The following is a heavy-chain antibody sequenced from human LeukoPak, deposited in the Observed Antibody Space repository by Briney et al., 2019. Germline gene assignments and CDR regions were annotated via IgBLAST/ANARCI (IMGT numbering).Heavy chain of an antibody. CDR2: INAGNGNT. Sequence: ASVKVSCKASGYTFTSYAMHWVRQAPGQRLEWMGWINAGNGNTKYSRKFQGRVTITRDTSASTAYMELSSLRSEDTAVYYCARDMTTVTNYFDYWGQGTLVTVSS. J-gene: IGHJ4*02. CDR3: ARDMTTVTNYFDY. CDR1: GYTFTSYA. V-gene: IGHV1-3*01. D-gene: IGHD4-17*01.